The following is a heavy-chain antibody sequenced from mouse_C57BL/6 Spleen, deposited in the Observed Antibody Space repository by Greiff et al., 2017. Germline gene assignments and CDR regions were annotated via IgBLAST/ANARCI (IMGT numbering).Heavy chain of an antibody. V-gene: IGHV1-66*01. CDR3: ARAADWDDWCCDV. Sequence: QVQLQQSGPELVKPGASVKISCKASGYSFTSYYIHWVKQRPGQGLEWIGWIYPGSGNTKYNEKFKGKATLTADTSSSTAYMQLSSLTSEDSAVYYCARAADWDDWCCDVWGTGTTVTVSS. D-gene: IGHD4-1*01. CDR2: IYPGSGNT. J-gene: IGHJ1*03. CDR1: GYSFTSYY.